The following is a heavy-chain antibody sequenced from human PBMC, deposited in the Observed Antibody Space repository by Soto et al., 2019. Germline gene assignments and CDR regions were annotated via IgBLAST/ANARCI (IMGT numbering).Heavy chain of an antibody. D-gene: IGHD2-15*01. V-gene: IGHV3-74*01. CDR3: ARDRGEQYCGDGRCFWVKWFDS. CDR1: GFTFSACW. Sequence: PGGSLRLSCAASGFTFSACWIHWVRQVPGKGPVWVAHVSQNGDDTDYADSVKGRFIISRDNAKNTLYLQMNSLRAEDSAIYYCARDRGEQYCGDGRCFWVKWFDSWGQGTPVTVSS. J-gene: IGHJ5*01. CDR2: VSQNGDDT.